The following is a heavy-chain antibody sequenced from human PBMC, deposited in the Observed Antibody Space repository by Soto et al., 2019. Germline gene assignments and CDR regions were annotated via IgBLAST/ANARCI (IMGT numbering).Heavy chain of an antibody. CDR2: IYHSGST. D-gene: IGHD2-2*01. V-gene: IGHV4-38-2*01. J-gene: IGHJ4*02. CDR3: ARSAHIVVVPYYFDY. CDR1: GYSISSGYY. Sequence: LSLTCAVSGYSISSGYYWGWIRQPPGKGLEWIGSIYHSGSTNYNPSLKSRVTISVDTSKNQFSLKVNSVTAADTAVFYCARSAHIVVVPYYFDYWGQGTLVTVSS.